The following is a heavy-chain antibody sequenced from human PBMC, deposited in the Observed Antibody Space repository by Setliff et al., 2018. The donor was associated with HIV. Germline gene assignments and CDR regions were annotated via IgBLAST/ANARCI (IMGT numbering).Heavy chain of an antibody. Sequence: PSETLSLTCSVSGAPVSSGRYYWGWIRQPPGKGLEWIATIHYTGSTYYNPSLKNRVTISIDTAKNQFSLKLSSVTAADTAVYYCARRGGRASPLVPWGQGTLVTVSS. CDR2: IHYTGST. V-gene: IGHV4-39*07. J-gene: IGHJ4*02. D-gene: IGHD3-16*01. CDR1: GAPVSSGRYY. CDR3: ARRGGRASPLVP.